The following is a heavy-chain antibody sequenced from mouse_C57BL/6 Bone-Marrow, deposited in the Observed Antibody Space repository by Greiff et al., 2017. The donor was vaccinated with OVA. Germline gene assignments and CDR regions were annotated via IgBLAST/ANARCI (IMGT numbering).Heavy chain of an antibody. CDR3: ARAISSVVTSGYFDD. CDR2: ICPRGGYT. V-gene: IGHV1-81*01. CDR1: GYTFTSYG. Sequence: VQLVESGAELVKPGASVKLSCTASGYTFTSYGMCWVNQSPGQGLEWVGNICPRGGYTYYKDKVKGKATLTAAKSYNKPYLELRRLTSEDTAVYYCARAISSVVTSGYFDDWGKGTPVTVSS. D-gene: IGHD2-12*01. J-gene: IGHJ1*03.